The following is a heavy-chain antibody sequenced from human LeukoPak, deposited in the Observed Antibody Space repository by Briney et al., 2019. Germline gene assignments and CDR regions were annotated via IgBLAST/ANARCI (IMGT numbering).Heavy chain of an antibody. Sequence: SETLSLTCAVYGGSFSGYYWSWIRQPPGKGLEWIGEINHSGSTNYNPSLKSRVTLSVDTSKNQFSLKLSSVTAADTAVYYCAREDCSSTSCAIDYWGQGTLVTVSS. CDR2: INHSGST. CDR3: AREDCSSTSCAIDY. D-gene: IGHD2-2*01. V-gene: IGHV4-34*01. CDR1: GGSFSGYY. J-gene: IGHJ4*02.